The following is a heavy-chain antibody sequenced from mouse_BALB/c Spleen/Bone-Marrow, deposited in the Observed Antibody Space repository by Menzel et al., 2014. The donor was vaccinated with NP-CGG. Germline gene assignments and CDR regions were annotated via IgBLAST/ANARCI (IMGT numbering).Heavy chain of an antibody. V-gene: IGHV1S29*02. J-gene: IGHJ4*01. CDR3: IRREYGNYGYAMDY. Sequence: EVQLQQSGPELVKPGASVKISCKASGYTFTDYNMHWVKQSHGKSLEWIGYIYPYNGGTGYNQKFKSKATLAVDNSSSTAYMGLRSLTSGDSAVYYCIRREYGNYGYAMDYWGQGTSVTVSS. D-gene: IGHD2-10*02. CDR2: IYPYNGGT. CDR1: GYTFTDYN.